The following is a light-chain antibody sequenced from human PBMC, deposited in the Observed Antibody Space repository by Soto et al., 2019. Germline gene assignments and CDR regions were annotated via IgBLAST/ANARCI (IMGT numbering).Light chain of an antibody. CDR3: QQSYSIPWT. V-gene: IGKV1-39*01. CDR2: AAS. J-gene: IGKJ1*01. Sequence: DIQMTQSPSSLSASVGDRVTITCRASQSISSYLNWYQQKPGKAPKVLIYAASSLQSGIPSRLSGSGSGTDFTLTISSLQPEDFATYYCQQSYSIPWTFGQGTKVDIK. CDR1: QSISSY.